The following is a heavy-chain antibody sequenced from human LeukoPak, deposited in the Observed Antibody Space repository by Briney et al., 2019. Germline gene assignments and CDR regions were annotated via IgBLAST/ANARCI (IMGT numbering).Heavy chain of an antibody. CDR1: GGSISSYY. CDR2: IYYSVST. CDR3: ARDSAPYYMDV. J-gene: IGHJ6*03. V-gene: IGHV4-59*01. Sequence: KSSETLSLTCTVSGGSISSYYWSWIRQPPGKGLEWIGYIYYSVSTNYNPSLKSRVTISVDTSKNQFSLKLSSVTAADTAVYYCARDSAPYYMDVWGKGTTVTVSS.